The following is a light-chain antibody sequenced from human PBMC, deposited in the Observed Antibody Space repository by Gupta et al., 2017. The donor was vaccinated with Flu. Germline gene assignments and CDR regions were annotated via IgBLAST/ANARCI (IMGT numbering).Light chain of an antibody. V-gene: IGLV1-44*01. CDR3: STWADSLNAPI. J-gene: IGLJ2*01. CDR1: RSDIGTND. CDR2: GNH. Sequence: QSALTQPPSASGTPGQRVTISCSGSRSDIGTNDVNWYQQVAGSAPKLLMYGNHQRPSGVPDRFSGSKSGTSASLAISGLQSEDEADYYCSTWADSLNAPIFGGGTKLTVL.